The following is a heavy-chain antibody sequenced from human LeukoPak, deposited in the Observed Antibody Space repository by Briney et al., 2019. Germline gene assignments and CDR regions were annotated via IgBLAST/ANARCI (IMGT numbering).Heavy chain of an antibody. J-gene: IGHJ6*03. Sequence: ASVKVSCKASGYTYTGYYMHWVRQAPGQGLEWMGWINPNSGGTNYAQKFQGRVTMTRDTSISTAYMELSRLRSDDTAVYYCARGDCSSTSCYDRDYYYYYMDVWGKGTTVTVSS. D-gene: IGHD2-2*01. V-gene: IGHV1-2*02. CDR2: INPNSGGT. CDR3: ARGDCSSTSCYDRDYYYYYMDV. CDR1: GYTYTGYY.